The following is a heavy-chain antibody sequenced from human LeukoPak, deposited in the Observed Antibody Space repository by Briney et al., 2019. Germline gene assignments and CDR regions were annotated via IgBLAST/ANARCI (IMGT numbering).Heavy chain of an antibody. Sequence: GGSLRLSCAASGFTFSTNAMSWVRQAPGKGLEWVSAISGSGDYTYYPDSVKGRFTISRDNSKNTLYLQMNSLRAEDTAVYYCARDRARVSSYYYYYMDVWGKGTTVTVSS. CDR2: ISGSGDYT. D-gene: IGHD2/OR15-2a*01. CDR1: GFTFSTNA. CDR3: ARDRARVSSYYYYYMDV. J-gene: IGHJ6*03. V-gene: IGHV3-23*01.